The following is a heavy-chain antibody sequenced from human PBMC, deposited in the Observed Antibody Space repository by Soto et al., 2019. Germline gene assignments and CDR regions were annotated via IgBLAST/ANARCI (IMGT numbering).Heavy chain of an antibody. J-gene: IGHJ4*02. CDR1: GVTFSNAW. D-gene: IGHD2-8*01. Sequence: GGSLRLCCAASGVTFSNAWMSWVRQGPGKGLEWVGRIKSKTDGGTTDYAAPVKGRFTISRDDSKNTLYLQMNSLKAEDTAVYYCTTVRGAILLMVYATPGPIDYWGQGTLVTVSS. V-gene: IGHV3-15*01. CDR3: TTVRGAILLMVYATPGPIDY. CDR2: IKSKTDGGTT.